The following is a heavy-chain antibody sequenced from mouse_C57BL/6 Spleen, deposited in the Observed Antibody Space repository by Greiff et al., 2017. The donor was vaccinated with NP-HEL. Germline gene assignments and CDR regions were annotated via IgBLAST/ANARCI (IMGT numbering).Heavy chain of an antibody. CDR1: GYTFTDYY. CDR3: ARGAYDGYPY. J-gene: IGHJ3*01. Sequence: EVQLQQSGPELVKPGASVKISCKASGYTFTDYYMNWVKQSHGKSLEWIGDINPYNGGTSYNQKFKGKATLTVDKSSSTADMELRSLTSEDSAVSYCARGAYDGYPYWGQGTLVTVSA. V-gene: IGHV1-26*01. D-gene: IGHD2-3*01. CDR2: INPYNGGT.